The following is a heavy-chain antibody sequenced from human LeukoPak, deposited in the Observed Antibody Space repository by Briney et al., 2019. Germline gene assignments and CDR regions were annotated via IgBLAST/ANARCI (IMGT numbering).Heavy chain of an antibody. CDR1: GFIFSSYW. V-gene: IGHV3-7*01. D-gene: IGHD1-14*01. CDR3: ARGAWSENPFDY. CDR2: IKPDGTEK. Sequence: GGSLRLSCAASGFIFSSYWMSWVRQTPEKGLEWVANIKPDGTEKYYVESVKGRFTISRDNAKNSLYLQMNSLRAEDTAVYYCARGAWSENPFDYWGQGTLVTVSS. J-gene: IGHJ4*02.